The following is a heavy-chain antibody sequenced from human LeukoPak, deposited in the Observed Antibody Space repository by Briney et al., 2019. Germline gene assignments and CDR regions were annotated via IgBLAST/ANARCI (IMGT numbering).Heavy chain of an antibody. CDR1: GGSIGDSDSY. CDR3: ARKKRITIFGMVITPFDP. D-gene: IGHD3-3*01. CDR2: IYYSGIT. Sequence: PSETLSLTCTVSGGSIGDSDSYWGWTRQPPGKGLEWIGSIYYSGITYYNPSLKSRVTISVDTSKNQFSLKLGSVTAADTAVYYCARKKRITIFGMVITPFDPWGQGTLVTVSS. V-gene: IGHV4-39*01. J-gene: IGHJ5*02.